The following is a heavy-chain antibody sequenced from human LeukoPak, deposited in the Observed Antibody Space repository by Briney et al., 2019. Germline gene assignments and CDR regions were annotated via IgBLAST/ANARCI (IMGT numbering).Heavy chain of an antibody. V-gene: IGHV1-3*01. CDR2: INAGNGNT. Sequence: ASVNVSCKASGYTFTSYAMDWVRHAPGQRLEWMGWINAGNGNTKYSQKFQGRVTITRDTSASTAYMELSSMRSEDTGVYYCARRINMVRGVMGCWFDPWGQGTLVTVSS. CDR3: ARRINMVRGVMGCWFDP. D-gene: IGHD3-10*01. J-gene: IGHJ5*02. CDR1: GYTFTSYA.